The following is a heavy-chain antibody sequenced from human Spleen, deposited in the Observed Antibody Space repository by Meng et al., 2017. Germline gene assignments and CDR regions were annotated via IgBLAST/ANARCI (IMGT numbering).Heavy chain of an antibody. CDR1: GFTFNDYA. V-gene: IGHV3-9*01. Sequence: GGSLRLSCIASGFTFNDYAMDWVRQAPGKGLEWVSGITWNSGKIGYADSVKGRFTISRDNAKNSLFLQMNSLRPEDTALYFCAKAAGGGYCFGGRCHAHYLDSWGQGTLVTVSS. J-gene: IGHJ4*02. CDR3: AKAAGGGYCFGGRCHAHYLDS. CDR2: ITWNSGKI. D-gene: IGHD2-15*01.